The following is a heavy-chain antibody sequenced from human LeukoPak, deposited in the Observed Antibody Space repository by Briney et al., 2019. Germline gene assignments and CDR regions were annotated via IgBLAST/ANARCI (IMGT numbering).Heavy chain of an antibody. CDR3: AKDSRTYFYGSGTFVLPKRPLGYFDY. CDR1: GFTFSSYE. D-gene: IGHD3-10*01. Sequence: QSGGSLRLSCAASGFTFSSYEMNWVRQAPGKGLEWVAFIRYDGSNKYYADSVKGRFIISRDNSKKTLYLQMNSLRAEDTAVYYCAKDSRTYFYGSGTFVLPKRPLGYFDYWGQGTLVTVSS. V-gene: IGHV3-30*02. J-gene: IGHJ4*02. CDR2: IRYDGSNK.